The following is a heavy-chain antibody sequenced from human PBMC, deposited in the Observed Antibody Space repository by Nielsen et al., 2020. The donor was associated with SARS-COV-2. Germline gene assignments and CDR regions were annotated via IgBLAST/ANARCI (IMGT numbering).Heavy chain of an antibody. J-gene: IGHJ5*02. D-gene: IGHD2-2*01. CDR1: GFTFSGYW. V-gene: IGHV3-7*01. CDR3: ARERPHYAP. Sequence: GGSLRLSCAASGFTFSGYWMSWVRQAPGKGLEWVANIKKDGSEKYYVDSVKGLFNISRDNAKNQVYYQSNSLRAEDTGVYYSARERPHYAPWGQGTLVTVSS. CDR2: IKKDGSEK.